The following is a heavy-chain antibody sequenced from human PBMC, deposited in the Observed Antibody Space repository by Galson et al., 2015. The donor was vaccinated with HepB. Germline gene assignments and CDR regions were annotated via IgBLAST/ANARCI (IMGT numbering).Heavy chain of an antibody. CDR3: AARITVDGQLDY. D-gene: IGHD6-19*01. CDR2: INLNNGGT. CDR1: GYTFTGYY. V-gene: IGHV1-2*02. Sequence: SVKVSCKASGYTFTGYYMHWVRQAPGQGLEWMGWINLNNGGTNYAQKFQGRVTMTRDTSISTVYMELSRLRYDDTAVYYCAARITVDGQLDYWGQGTLVTVSS. J-gene: IGHJ4*02.